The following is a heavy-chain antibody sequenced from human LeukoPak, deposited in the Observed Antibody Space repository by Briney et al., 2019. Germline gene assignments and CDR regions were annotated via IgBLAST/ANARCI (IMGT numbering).Heavy chain of an antibody. D-gene: IGHD6-19*01. Sequence: SETLSLTCSVSGGSISIYYWSWIRQPAGKGLEWIGRIYTSGSTNYNPSLKSRITMSVDTSKNQFSLKLSSVTAADTAVYYCARLHLVSSGWYPMADSWGQGTLVTVSS. V-gene: IGHV4-4*07. J-gene: IGHJ4*02. CDR3: ARLHLVSSGWYPMADS. CDR2: IYTSGST. CDR1: GGSISIYY.